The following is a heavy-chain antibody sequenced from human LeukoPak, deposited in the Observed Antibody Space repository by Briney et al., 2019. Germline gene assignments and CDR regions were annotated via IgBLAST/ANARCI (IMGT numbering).Heavy chain of an antibody. J-gene: IGHJ4*02. Sequence: GGSLRLSCAASGVTLSSYAMSWVCHTPREGMGWGSGICGSGGGTSYADPVKGRFTISRDNSKNTPYLQIMSLRAEDTAVYYCAKGRWLHNSGFDYWGQGTLVTVSS. D-gene: IGHD5-24*01. V-gene: IGHV3-23*01. CDR3: AKGRWLHNSGFDY. CDR2: ICGSGGGT. CDR1: GVTLSSYA.